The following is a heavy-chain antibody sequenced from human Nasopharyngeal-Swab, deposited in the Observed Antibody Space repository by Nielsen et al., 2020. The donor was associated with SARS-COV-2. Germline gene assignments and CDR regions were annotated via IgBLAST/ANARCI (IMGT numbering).Heavy chain of an antibody. D-gene: IGHD6-13*01. CDR1: GFTFSDYY. Sequence: LSLTCVGSGFTFSDYYMSWIRQAPGKGLEWVSYISDSGTTMYADSVKGRFTISRDNARTSVYLQLNSLRAEDTAVYYCARGPSSSRFDPWGQGSLVTVSS. CDR2: ISDSGTTM. J-gene: IGHJ5*02. V-gene: IGHV3-11*01. CDR3: ARGPSSSRFDP.